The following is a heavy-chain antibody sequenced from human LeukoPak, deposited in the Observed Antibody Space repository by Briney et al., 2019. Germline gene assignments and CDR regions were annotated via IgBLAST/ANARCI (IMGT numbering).Heavy chain of an antibody. CDR1: GGSISSYY. CDR2: IYYSGST. Sequence: SETLSLTCTVSGGSISSYYWSWIRQPPGKGLEWIGYIYYSGSTNYNPSLKSRVTISVDTSKNQFSLKLSSVTAADTAVYYCARDGDKGGGPGWFDPWGQGTLVTVSS. CDR3: ARDGDKGGGPGWFDP. D-gene: IGHD4-23*01. J-gene: IGHJ5*02. V-gene: IGHV4-59*01.